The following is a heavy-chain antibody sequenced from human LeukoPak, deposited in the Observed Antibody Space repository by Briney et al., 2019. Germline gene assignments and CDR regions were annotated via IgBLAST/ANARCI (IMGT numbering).Heavy chain of an antibody. Sequence: SVKVSCKASGGTFSSYTISWVRQAPGQGLEWMGRIIPILGIANYAQKLQGRVTITADKSTSTAYMELSSLRSEDTAVYYCARDVSCSSTSCYTKHHYYYGMDVWGQGTTVTVSS. D-gene: IGHD2-2*02. CDR1: GGTFSSYT. CDR2: IIPILGIA. CDR3: ARDVSCSSTSCYTKHHYYYGMDV. J-gene: IGHJ6*02. V-gene: IGHV1-69*04.